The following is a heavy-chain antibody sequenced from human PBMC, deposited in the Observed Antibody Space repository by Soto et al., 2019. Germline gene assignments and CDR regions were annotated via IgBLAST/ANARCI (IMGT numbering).Heavy chain of an antibody. J-gene: IGHJ4*02. Sequence: GGSLRLSCAASGFTFSSYAMHWVRQAPGKGLEWVAVISYDGSNKYYADSVKGRFTISRDSSKNTLYLQMNSLRAEDTAVYYCARHLGYCSSTSCYGPLDYWGQGTLVTVSS. D-gene: IGHD2-2*01. V-gene: IGHV3-30-3*01. CDR2: ISYDGSNK. CDR3: ARHLGYCSSTSCYGPLDY. CDR1: GFTFSSYA.